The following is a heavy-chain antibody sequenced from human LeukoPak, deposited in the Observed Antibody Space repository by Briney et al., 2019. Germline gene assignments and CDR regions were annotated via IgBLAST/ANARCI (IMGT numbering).Heavy chain of an antibody. CDR1: GYTFTSYG. CDR2: ISAYNGNT. D-gene: IGHD3-10*01. V-gene: IGHV1-18*04. CDR3: ARAPLLWFGELLSVGTHGDY. J-gene: IGHJ4*02. Sequence: GASVKVSCKASGYTFTSYGISWVRQAPGQGLEWMGWISAYNGNTNYAQKLQGRVTMTTDTSTNTAYMELRSLRSDDTAVYYCARAPLLWFGELLSVGTHGDYWGQGTLVTVSS.